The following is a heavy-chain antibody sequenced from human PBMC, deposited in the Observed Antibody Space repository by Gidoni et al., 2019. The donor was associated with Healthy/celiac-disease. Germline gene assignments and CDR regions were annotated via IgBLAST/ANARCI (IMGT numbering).Heavy chain of an antibody. J-gene: IGHJ4*02. D-gene: IGHD1-26*01. CDR2: IPYDGSNK. Sequence: VRQAPGKGLAWVAVIPYDGSNKYYADAVKGRFTISRDNSRNTLCLKMNSQRAEDTAVYYGAKDDEYRGSYLHWGQGTLVTVSS. V-gene: IGHV3-30*18. CDR3: AKDDEYRGSYLH.